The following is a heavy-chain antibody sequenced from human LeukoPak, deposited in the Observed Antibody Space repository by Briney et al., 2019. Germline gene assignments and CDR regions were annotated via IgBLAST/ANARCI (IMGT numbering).Heavy chain of an antibody. D-gene: IGHD3-22*01. Sequence: GGSLRLSCAASGFAFSSYAMSWVRQAPGKGLEWVSVISGDGDTYYADSVRGRFTISRDNSKDTLYLQMNSLRAEDTAVYYCATYSSLNRREFQYWGQGTLLTVSS. CDR3: ATYSSLNRREFQY. CDR1: GFAFSSYA. V-gene: IGHV3-23*01. CDR2: ISGDGDT. J-gene: IGHJ1*01.